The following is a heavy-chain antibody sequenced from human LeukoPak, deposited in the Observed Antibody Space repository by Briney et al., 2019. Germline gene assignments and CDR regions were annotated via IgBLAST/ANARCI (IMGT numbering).Heavy chain of an antibody. CDR3: ARATSEWEAPWPYYGMDV. D-gene: IGHD1-26*01. CDR1: GYTLSNHA. V-gene: IGHV1-69*13. CDR2: IIPIFGTA. J-gene: IGHJ6*02. Sequence: ASVNVSCKGSGYTLSNHAFSWVRQAPGQGLEWIGGIIPIFGTANYAQKFQGRVTITADESTSTAYMELSSLRSEDTAVYYCARATSEWEAPWPYYGMDVWGQGTTVTVSS.